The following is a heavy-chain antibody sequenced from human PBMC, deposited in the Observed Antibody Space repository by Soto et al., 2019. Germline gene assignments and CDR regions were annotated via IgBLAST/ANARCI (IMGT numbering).Heavy chain of an antibody. J-gene: IGHJ6*04. CDR3: ARGGYYDNSWGKLSHYGLDV. D-gene: IGHD3-16*01. CDR1: GYTFIRYG. CDR2: ISPYNDYT. Sequence: ASVKVSCKAAGYTFIRYGIAWVRQAPGQGLEWMGWISPYNDYTVYAQKFQGRVSMTADTSTRTVYMNLRGLKSDDTAVYYCARGGYYDNSWGKLSHYGLDVWGKGTSVTVSS. V-gene: IGHV1-18*01.